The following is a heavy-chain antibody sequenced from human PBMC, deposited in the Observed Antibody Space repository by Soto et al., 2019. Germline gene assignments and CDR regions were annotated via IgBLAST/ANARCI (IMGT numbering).Heavy chain of an antibody. V-gene: IGHV1-8*01. J-gene: IGHJ5*02. CDR1: EYTITRAA. D-gene: IGHD6-19*01. CDR2: MNPNSGNT. CDR3: ARVPLTSIAVAGEIRWFDP. Sequence: AAEKVSCKASEYTITRAAISWVRQATRQVLVWLGWMNPNSGNTGYALKFQGRVTMTRNTSISTAYMELSSLRSEDTAVYYCARVPLTSIAVAGEIRWFDPWGQGTLVTVSS.